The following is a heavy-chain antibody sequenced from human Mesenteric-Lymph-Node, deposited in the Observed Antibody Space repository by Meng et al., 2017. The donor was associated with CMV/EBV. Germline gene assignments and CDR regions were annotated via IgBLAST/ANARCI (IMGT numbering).Heavy chain of an antibody. CDR3: ASDLYLYSTSGTCHLGHTFDI. Sequence: GGSLRLSCATSGFTFSIYNMNWVRQAPGKGLEWVSSINSGSSYIYYADSVKGRFSISRDNADNFLYLHMNSLRAEDTAIYYCASDLYLYSTSGTCHLGHTFDIWGQGTMVTVSS. D-gene: IGHD2/OR15-2a*01. J-gene: IGHJ3*02. V-gene: IGHV3-21*04. CDR1: GFTFSIYN. CDR2: INSGSSYI.